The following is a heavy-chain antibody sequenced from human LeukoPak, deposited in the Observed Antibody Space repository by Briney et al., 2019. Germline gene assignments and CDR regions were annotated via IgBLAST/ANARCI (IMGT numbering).Heavy chain of an antibody. CDR1: GGSISSDSYY. Sequence: SETLSLTCTVSGGSISSDSYYWGWIRQPPGKGLEWIGSIYHSGSTYYNPSLKSRVTISVDTSKNQFSLKLSSVTAADTAVYYCARPGTSIAARWAFDYWGQGTLVTVSS. CDR3: ARPGTSIAARWAFDY. J-gene: IGHJ4*02. CDR2: IYHSGST. V-gene: IGHV4-39*07. D-gene: IGHD6-6*01.